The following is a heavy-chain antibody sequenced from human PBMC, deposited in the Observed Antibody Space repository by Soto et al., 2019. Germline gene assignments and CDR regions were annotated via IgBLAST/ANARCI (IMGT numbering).Heavy chain of an antibody. CDR3: ARGETPIDY. D-gene: IGHD1-26*01. CDR1: GYTFTNCG. J-gene: IGHJ4*02. Sequence: QVQLVQSGAEVKKPGASVKVSCKTSGYTFTNCGLSWVRQAPGQGLEWMGWISAYNGNTNYAQNFQGRVTMTTDTSTSTAYMEPRSLRSDDAAVNYCARGETPIDYWCKGTLVSVSS. CDR2: ISAYNGNT. V-gene: IGHV1-18*01.